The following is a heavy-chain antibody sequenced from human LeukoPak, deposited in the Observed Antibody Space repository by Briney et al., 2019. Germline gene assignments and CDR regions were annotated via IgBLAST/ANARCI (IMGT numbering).Heavy chain of an antibody. V-gene: IGHV5-51*01. Sequence: GESLKISCKASGYSFTSYWIGWVRPMPGKGLEWMGIIYPGDSDTTYSPSFQGQVTISADKSISTAYLQWSSVKASDTAMYYCARRGCGGDGYCDAFDIWGQGTMVTVSS. CDR2: IYPGDSDT. CDR1: GYSFTSYW. J-gene: IGHJ3*02. D-gene: IGHD5-24*01. CDR3: ARRGCGGDGYCDAFDI.